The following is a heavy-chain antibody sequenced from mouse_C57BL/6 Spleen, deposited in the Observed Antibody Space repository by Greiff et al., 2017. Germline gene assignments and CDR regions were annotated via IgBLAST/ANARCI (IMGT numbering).Heavy chain of an antibody. Sequence: VQLQQSGPGLVQPSQSLSITCTVTGFSLTSYGVHWVRQSPGKGLEWLGVIWSGGRTDYNAAFISRLSISKDNSKSQVFFKMNRLQADDTSIYYCARIVPYDYPYWGQGTLVTVSA. CDR1: GFSLTSYG. CDR2: IWSGGRT. CDR3: ARIVPYDYPY. J-gene: IGHJ3*01. D-gene: IGHD2-4*01. V-gene: IGHV2-2*01.